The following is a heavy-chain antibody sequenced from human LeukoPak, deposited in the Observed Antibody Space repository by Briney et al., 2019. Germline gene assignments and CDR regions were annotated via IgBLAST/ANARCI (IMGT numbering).Heavy chain of an antibody. CDR2: IYYSGST. D-gene: IGHD1-26*01. Sequence: KPSETLSLTCTVSGGSISSYYWSWIRQPPGKGLEWIGYIYYSGSTNYNPSLKSRVTISVDTPKNQFSLKLSSVTAADTAVYYCARDMVGATYYYGMDVWGQGTTVTVSS. V-gene: IGHV4-59*01. J-gene: IGHJ6*02. CDR3: ARDMVGATYYYGMDV. CDR1: GGSISSYY.